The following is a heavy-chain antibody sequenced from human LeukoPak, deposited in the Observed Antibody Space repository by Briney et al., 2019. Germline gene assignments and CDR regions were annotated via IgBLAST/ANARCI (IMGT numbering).Heavy chain of an antibody. V-gene: IGHV4-59*12. J-gene: IGHJ4*02. CDR2: IYYSGST. D-gene: IGHD3-9*01. Sequence: SETLSLTCTVSGGSISSYYWSWIRQPPGKGLEWIGYIYYSGSTNYNPSLKSRVTISVDTSKNQFSLKLSSVTAADTAVYYCARASGDTIRYYFDYWGQGTLVTVSS. CDR1: GGSISSYY. CDR3: ARASGDTIRYYFDY.